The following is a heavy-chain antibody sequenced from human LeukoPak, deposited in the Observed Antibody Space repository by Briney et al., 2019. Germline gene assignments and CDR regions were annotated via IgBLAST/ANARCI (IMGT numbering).Heavy chain of an antibody. Sequence: SETLSLTCTVSGGSISSGDYYWSWIRQPPGKGLEWIGSIYHSGSTYYNPSLKSRITIPVDTSKNQFSLKLSSVTAADTAVYYCARFMTRGYYFDYWGQGTLVTVSS. CDR3: ARFMTRGYYFDY. CDR2: IYHSGST. CDR1: GGSISSGDYY. D-gene: IGHD3-16*01. J-gene: IGHJ4*02. V-gene: IGHV4-39*01.